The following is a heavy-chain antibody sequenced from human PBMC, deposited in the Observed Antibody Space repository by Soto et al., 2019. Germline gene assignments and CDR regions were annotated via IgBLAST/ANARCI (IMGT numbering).Heavy chain of an antibody. D-gene: IGHD3-10*01. J-gene: IGHJ6*02. CDR3: ARVSGLLWFGELLLYYYYYYGMDV. CDR1: GLTFSDYY. Sequence: GGSLRLSCAASGLTFSDYYMSWIRQAPWKGLEWVSYITSSGSYTKYADSVQGRFTISRDNAKNSLYLQMNSLRAEDTAVYYCARVSGLLWFGELLLYYYYYYGMDVWGQGTTVTVSS. CDR2: ITSSGSYT. V-gene: IGHV3-11*06.